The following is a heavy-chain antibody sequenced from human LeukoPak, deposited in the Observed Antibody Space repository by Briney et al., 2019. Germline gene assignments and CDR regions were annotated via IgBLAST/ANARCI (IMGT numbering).Heavy chain of an antibody. CDR2: ISSNSNYI. D-gene: IGHD3-9*01. CDR3: ARSLTGPNSGFDY. V-gene: IGHV3-21*01. CDR1: GFTFSSYS. J-gene: IGHJ4*02. Sequence: GGSLRLSCAASGFTFSSYSMNWVRQAPGKGLEWVSSISSNSNYIYYADSVKGRFTISRDNAKNSLYLQMNSLRAEDTAVYYCARSLTGPNSGFDYWGQGTLVTVSS.